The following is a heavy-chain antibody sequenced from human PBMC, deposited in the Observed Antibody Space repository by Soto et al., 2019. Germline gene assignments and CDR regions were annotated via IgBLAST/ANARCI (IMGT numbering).Heavy chain of an antibody. CDR3: ARVAYSSNWYNF. J-gene: IGHJ5*01. CDR2: IRNKANSYTT. V-gene: IGHV3-72*01. CDR1: GFTFSDHY. D-gene: IGHD6-13*01. Sequence: GGSLRLSCAASGFTFSDHYMDWVRQAPGKGLEWIGRIRNKANSYTTAYAASVKGRFTVSRDDLKNSLFLQMNSLKTEDTAVYFCARVAYSSNWYNFWGQGTLVTVSS.